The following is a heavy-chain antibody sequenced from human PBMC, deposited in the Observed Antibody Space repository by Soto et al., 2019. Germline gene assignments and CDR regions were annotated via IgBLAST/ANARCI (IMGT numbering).Heavy chain of an antibody. J-gene: IGHJ6*02. Sequence: GGSLILSCAASGFTFSSYSMNWVRQAPGKGLEWVSYISSSSSTIYYADSVKGRFTISRDNAKNSLYLQMNSLRDEDTAVYYCARDRITMVRGIYYYYGMDVWGQGTTVTVSS. CDR3: ARDRITMVRGIYYYYGMDV. CDR1: GFTFSSYS. V-gene: IGHV3-48*02. CDR2: ISSSSSTI. D-gene: IGHD3-10*01.